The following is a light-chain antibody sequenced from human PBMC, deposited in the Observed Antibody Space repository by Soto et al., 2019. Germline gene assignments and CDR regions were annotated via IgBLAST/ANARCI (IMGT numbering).Light chain of an antibody. CDR3: QQYRNWPRT. J-gene: IGKJ1*01. Sequence: IVLGESPSTLSVSRGDRVTLSFGASQSVDINLAWYQQRAGQAPRLLVYGASTKATDMPGRFSGRGSGTEFTLTITTLQSEDFAVYYCQQYRNWPRTFGQGTKVDIK. CDR2: GAS. CDR1: QSVDIN. V-gene: IGKV3-15*01.